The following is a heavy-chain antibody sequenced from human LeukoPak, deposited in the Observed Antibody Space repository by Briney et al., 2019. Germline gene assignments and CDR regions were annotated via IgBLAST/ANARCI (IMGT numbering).Heavy chain of an antibody. Sequence: GXXXXXIRXPPGXXLXWIGEINHSGSTNYNPSLKSRVTISVDTSKNRFSLKLSSVTAADTAVYYCARGLGDYDSSGYHHDYWGQGTLVTVSS. CDR3: ARGLGDYDSSGYHHDY. CDR2: INHSGST. CDR1: GXX. D-gene: IGHD3-22*01. V-gene: IGHV4-34*01. J-gene: IGHJ4*02.